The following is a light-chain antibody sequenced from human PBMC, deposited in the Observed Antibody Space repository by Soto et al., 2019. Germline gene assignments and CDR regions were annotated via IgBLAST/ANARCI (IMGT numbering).Light chain of an antibody. CDR1: QTISSW. CDR2: KAS. J-gene: IGKJ1*01. V-gene: IGKV1-5*03. Sequence: DIQMTQSPSALSGSVVERVTITFRASQTISSWLAWYQQKPGKAPKLLIYKASTLKSGVPSRFSGSGSGTEFTLTISSLQPDDFATYYCQHYNSYSEAFGQGTKVDI. CDR3: QHYNSYSEA.